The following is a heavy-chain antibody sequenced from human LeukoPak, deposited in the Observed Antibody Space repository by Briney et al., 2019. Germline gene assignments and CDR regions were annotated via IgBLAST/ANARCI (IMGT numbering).Heavy chain of an antibody. V-gene: IGHV3-21*01. CDR3: ARVFGRAAMPRGGDY. CDR1: GFTFSSYS. J-gene: IGHJ4*02. CDR2: ISSSSYI. Sequence: GGSLRLPCAASGFTFSSYSMNWVRQAPGKGLEWVSSISSSSYIYYADSVKGRFTISRDNAKNSLYLQMNSLRAEDTAVYYCARVFGRAAMPRGGDYWGQGTLVTVSS. D-gene: IGHD2-2*01.